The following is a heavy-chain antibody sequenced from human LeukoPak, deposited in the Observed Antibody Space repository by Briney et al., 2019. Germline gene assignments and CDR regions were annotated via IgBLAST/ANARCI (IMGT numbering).Heavy chain of an antibody. D-gene: IGHD3-22*01. CDR2: IIPIFGTA. CDR3: ARGQTYYYDSSGYSFYYYYYMDV. V-gene: IGHV1-69*05. Sequence: SVKVSCKASGGTFISYAISWVRQAPGQGLEWMGGIIPIFGTANYAQKFQGRVTITTDESTSPAYMELSSLRSEDTAVYYCARGQTYYYDSSGYSFYYYYYMDVWGKGTTVTVSS. J-gene: IGHJ6*03. CDR1: GGTFISYA.